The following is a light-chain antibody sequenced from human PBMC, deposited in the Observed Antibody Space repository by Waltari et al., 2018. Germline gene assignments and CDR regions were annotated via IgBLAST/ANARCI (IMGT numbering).Light chain of an antibody. CDR3: CSYANSKWV. CDR2: GVY. CDR1: SSDVGGYDY. J-gene: IGLJ3*02. V-gene: IGLV2-11*01. Sequence: QSVLTQPRSVSGSPGQSVAISCTGTSSDVGGYDYVSWYQQYPRKAPKVMIYGVYKRPSGVPDRCSGSKSGNTASLSIAGLQAEDEADYYCCSYANSKWVFGGGTKLTVL.